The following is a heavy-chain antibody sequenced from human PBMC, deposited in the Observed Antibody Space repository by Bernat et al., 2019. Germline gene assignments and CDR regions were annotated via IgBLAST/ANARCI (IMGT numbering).Heavy chain of an antibody. CDR1: GFTFSSYW. CDR3: ARDGGNYWGWFDP. D-gene: IGHD1-26*01. Sequence: EVQLVESGGGLVHPGGSLRLSCAASGFTFSSYWMHWVRQAPGKGLVWVSRINSDGSSTSYADSVKGRFTISRDNAKNTVYVQMNSLRAEDTAVYYCARDGGNYWGWFDPWGQGTLVTVSS. V-gene: IGHV3-74*01. CDR2: INSDGSST. J-gene: IGHJ5*02.